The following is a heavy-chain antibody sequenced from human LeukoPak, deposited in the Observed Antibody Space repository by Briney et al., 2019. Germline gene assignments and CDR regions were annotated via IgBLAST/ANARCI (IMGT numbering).Heavy chain of an antibody. CDR2: TYYRSKWYN. CDR1: GDSVSSNSAA. D-gene: IGHD2-8*01. V-gene: IGHV6-1*01. J-gene: IGHJ5*02. Sequence: SQILSLTCSISGDSVSSNSAAWNWIRQSPSRGLEFLGRTYYRSKWYNDYAVSVKSRITIKSDTSKNQFSLQLNSVTPEDTAVYYCASTHGPIDHWGQGILVTVSS. CDR3: ASTHGPIDH.